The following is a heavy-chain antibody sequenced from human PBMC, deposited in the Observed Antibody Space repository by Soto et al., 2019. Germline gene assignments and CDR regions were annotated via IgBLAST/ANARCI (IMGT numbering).Heavy chain of an antibody. V-gene: IGHV1-69*01. CDR3: AIPLPKQQLARGAFDH. CDR2: SIPVFGTA. Sequence: QVQLVQSGPEVKNPGPSVKLSCKTSGGTLRIYAINWVRRALGQGLEWMGGSIPVFGTANYAQTFQGRFTITADESTSTAYMELSSLRSEDTAVYYCAIPLPKQQLARGAFDHWGQGTLVTVAS. D-gene: IGHD6-13*01. CDR1: GGTLRIYA. J-gene: IGHJ4*02.